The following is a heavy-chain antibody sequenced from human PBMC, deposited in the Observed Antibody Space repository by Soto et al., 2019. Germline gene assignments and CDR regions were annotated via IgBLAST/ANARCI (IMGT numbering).Heavy chain of an antibody. J-gene: IGHJ4*02. V-gene: IGHV4-39*01. CDR2: VHYSGGT. CDR1: GGSITSSDYF. CDR3: ASTVVGASGHTDFDH. Sequence: QLQLQESGPGLVKPSETLSLMCTVSGGSITSSDYFWGWVRQSPGKGLEFVGSVHYSGGTYYMPALKSRVTVSLDTSKNQFSLRLRSVSAADTAVYYCASTVVGASGHTDFDHWGQGTLVTVSS. D-gene: IGHD2-15*01.